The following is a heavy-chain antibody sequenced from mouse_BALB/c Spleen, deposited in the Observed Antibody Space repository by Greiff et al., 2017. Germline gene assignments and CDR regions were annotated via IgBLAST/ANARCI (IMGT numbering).Heavy chain of an antibody. V-gene: IGHV5-6*03. CDR2: ISSGGSYT. CDR1: GFTFSSYA. J-gene: IGHJ1*01. CDR3: AREAAAYFDV. Sequence: EVNVVESGGGLVKPGGSLKLSCAASGFTFSSYAMSWVRQTPEKRLEWVATISSGGSYTYYPDSVKGRFTISRDNAKNTLYLQMSSLKSEDTAMYYCAREAAAYFDVWGAGTTVTVSS.